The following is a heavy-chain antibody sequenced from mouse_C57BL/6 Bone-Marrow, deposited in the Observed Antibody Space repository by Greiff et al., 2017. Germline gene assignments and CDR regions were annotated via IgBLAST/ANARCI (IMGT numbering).Heavy chain of an antibody. J-gene: IGHJ4*01. CDR2: INPGSGGT. V-gene: IGHV1-54*01. Sequence: LQESGAELVRPGTSVKVSCKASGYAFTNYLIEWVKQRPGQGLEWIGVINPGSGGTNYNEKFKGKATLTADKSSSTAYMQLSSLTSEDSAVYFCAAYGFYAMDYWGQGTSVTVSS. CDR1: GYAFTNYL. CDR3: AAYGFYAMDY. D-gene: IGHD1-1*01.